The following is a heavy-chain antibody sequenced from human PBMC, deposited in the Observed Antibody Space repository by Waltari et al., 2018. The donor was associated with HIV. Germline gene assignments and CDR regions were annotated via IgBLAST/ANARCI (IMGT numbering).Heavy chain of an antibody. Sequence: QVQLQESGPGLVKPSETLSLTCTVSGGSISNYYWSWIRPPPGKGLEWIGYIYYSGSTTYNPSLKSLVTISVDTSKNQFSLKMSSVTAADTAVYYCARGIYGDISGDMDVWGQGTTVTVSS. CDR2: IYYSGST. D-gene: IGHD3-3*01. J-gene: IGHJ6*02. CDR3: ARGIYGDISGDMDV. CDR1: GGSISNYY. V-gene: IGHV4-59*01.